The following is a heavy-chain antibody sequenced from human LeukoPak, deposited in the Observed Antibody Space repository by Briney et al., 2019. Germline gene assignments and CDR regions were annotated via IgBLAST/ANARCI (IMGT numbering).Heavy chain of an antibody. V-gene: IGHV1-46*01. J-gene: IGHJ5*02. CDR1: GYSFTSYY. CDR2: INPSSGST. Sequence: ASVKVSCKASGYSFTSYYMHWVRQAPGQGLEWMGIINPSSGSTSYAQKFQGRVTMTRDTSTRTVYVELSSLRSEDTAVYYCARESDSGYSSSFNWFDPWGQGTLVTVSS. D-gene: IGHD6-19*01. CDR3: ARESDSGYSSSFNWFDP.